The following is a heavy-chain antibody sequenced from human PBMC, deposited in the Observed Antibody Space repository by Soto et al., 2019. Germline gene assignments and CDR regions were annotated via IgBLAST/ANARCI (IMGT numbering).Heavy chain of an antibody. D-gene: IGHD2-8*01. CDR1: GFTFSSYA. CDR3: TTDSYSTIVIVRFDY. Sequence: GGSLRLSCAASGFTFSSYAMHWVRQAPGKGLEWVAVISYDGGTTDYAEPVKGRFAISRDDSNNMVYLQMNSLKIEDTAVYYCTTDSYSTIVIVRFDYWGHGTLVTVSS. J-gene: IGHJ4*01. V-gene: IGHV3-30*09. CDR2: ISYDGGTT.